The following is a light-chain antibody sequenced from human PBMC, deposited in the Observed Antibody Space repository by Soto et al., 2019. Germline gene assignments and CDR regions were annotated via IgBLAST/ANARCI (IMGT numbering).Light chain of an antibody. CDR2: DAS. V-gene: IGKV1-5*01. Sequence: DIHMTQSPSTLSASVLDIVTITCRASQSISSWLAWYQQKPGKAPKLLIYDASSLESGVPSRFSGSGSGTEFTLTISSLQPDDFATYYCQQYNSYSWTFGQGTKVDI. CDR3: QQYNSYSWT. J-gene: IGKJ1*01. CDR1: QSISSW.